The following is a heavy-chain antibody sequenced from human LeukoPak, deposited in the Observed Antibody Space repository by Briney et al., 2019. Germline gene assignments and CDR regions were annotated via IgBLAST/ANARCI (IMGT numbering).Heavy chain of an antibody. D-gene: IGHD2-2*01. V-gene: IGHV4-59*01. CDR2: IYYSGTT. Sequence: NPSETLSLTCTVSGDSISSYYWSWIRQPPGKGQEWIGYIYYSGTTNYNPSLKSRVTISVDTSKNQFSLKLSSVTAADTAVYYCARRRPAHDAFDIWGQGTLVTVSS. J-gene: IGHJ3*02. CDR1: GDSISSYY. CDR3: ARRRPAHDAFDI.